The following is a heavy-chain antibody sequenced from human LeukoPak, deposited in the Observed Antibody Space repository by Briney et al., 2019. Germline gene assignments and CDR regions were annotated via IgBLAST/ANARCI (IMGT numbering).Heavy chain of an antibody. Sequence: SETLSLTCTVSGGSISSYYWSWIRQPPGKGLEWIGYIYYSGSTNYNPSLKSRVTISVDTSKNQFSLKLSSVTAADTAVYYCARHNLWFGEVSAFDIWGRGTMVTVSS. CDR2: IYYSGST. V-gene: IGHV4-59*08. CDR1: GGSISSYY. D-gene: IGHD3-10*01. CDR3: ARHNLWFGEVSAFDI. J-gene: IGHJ3*02.